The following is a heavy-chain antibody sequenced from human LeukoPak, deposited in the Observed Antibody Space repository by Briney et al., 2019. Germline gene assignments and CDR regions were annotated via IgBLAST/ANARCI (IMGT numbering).Heavy chain of an antibody. CDR3: ARGDYYQVY. Sequence: PGGALRLPCAGLGITVRTYLMSWGRQAPGKGLEGGANIKQDGSEKYYVDSVKGRFTISRDNAKNSLYLQMNSLRAEDTAVYYCARGDYYQVYWGQGTLVTVSS. D-gene: IGHD3-22*01. J-gene: IGHJ4*02. CDR2: IKQDGSEK. CDR1: GITVRTYL. V-gene: IGHV3-7*04.